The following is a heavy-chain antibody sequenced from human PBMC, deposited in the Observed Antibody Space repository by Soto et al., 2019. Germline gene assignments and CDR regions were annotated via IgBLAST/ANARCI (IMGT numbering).Heavy chain of an antibody. CDR2: IRSKAYGGTT. J-gene: IGHJ6*02. CDR1: GFTFGDYA. V-gene: IGHV3-49*04. CDR3: TRERPLRYFDWPHLPYYGMDV. Sequence: GGSLRLSCTASGFTFGDYAMSWVRQAPGKGLEWVGFIRSKAYGGTTEYAASVKGRFTISRDDSKSIAYLQMNSLKTEDTAVYYYTRERPLRYFDWPHLPYYGMDVWGQGTTVTVSS. D-gene: IGHD3-9*01.